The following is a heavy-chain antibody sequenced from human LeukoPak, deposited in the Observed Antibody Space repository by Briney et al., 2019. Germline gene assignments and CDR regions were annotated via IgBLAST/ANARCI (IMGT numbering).Heavy chain of an antibody. D-gene: IGHD3-10*01. J-gene: IGHJ5*02. CDR2: INHSGSI. CDR1: GGSFSGYY. V-gene: IGHV4-34*01. Sequence: SETLSLTCAVYGGSFSGYYWSWIRQPPGKGLEWIGEINHSGSINYNPSLKSRVTISVDTSKNQFSLKLSSVTAADTAVYYCARSITMVRGVIIRPHWFDPWGQGTLVTVSS. CDR3: ARSITMVRGVIIRPHWFDP.